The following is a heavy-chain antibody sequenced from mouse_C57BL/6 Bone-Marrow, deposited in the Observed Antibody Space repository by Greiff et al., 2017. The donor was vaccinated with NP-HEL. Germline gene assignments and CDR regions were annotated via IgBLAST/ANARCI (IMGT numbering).Heavy chain of an antibody. V-gene: IGHV1-59*01. CDR2: IDPSDSYT. CDR3: ARSGYYGSSYVENWYFEV. Sequence: QVQLKQPGAELVKPGTSVKLSCKASGYTFTSYWMHWVKQRPGQGLEWIGVIDPSDSYTNYNQKFKGKATLTVDTSSSTAYMQLSSLTSEDSAVYYCARSGYYGSSYVENWYFEVWGTGTTVTVSS. D-gene: IGHD1-1*01. CDR1: GYTFTSYW. J-gene: IGHJ1*03.